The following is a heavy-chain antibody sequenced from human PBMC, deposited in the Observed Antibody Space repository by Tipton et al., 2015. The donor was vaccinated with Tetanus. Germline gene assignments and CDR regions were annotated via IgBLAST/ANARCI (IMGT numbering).Heavy chain of an antibody. D-gene: IGHD2-8*01. CDR1: GGSISSYY. CDR3: ARDPSGGVRYFDY. V-gene: IGHV4-59*01. Sequence: TLSLTCTVSGGSISSYYWSWIRQPPGKGLEWIGYIYYSGSTNYNPSLKSRVTISVDTSKKQFSLKLSSVTAADTAVYYCARDPSGGVRYFDYWGQGTLVTVSS. J-gene: IGHJ4*02. CDR2: IYYSGST.